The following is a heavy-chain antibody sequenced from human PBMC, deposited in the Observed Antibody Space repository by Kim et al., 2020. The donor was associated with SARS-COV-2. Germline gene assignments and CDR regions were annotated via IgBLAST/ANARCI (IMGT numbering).Heavy chain of an antibody. V-gene: IGHV3-23*03. CDR2: IYSGGSST. Sequence: GGSLRLSCAASGFTFSSYAMSWVRQAPGKGLEWVSVIYSGGSSTYYADSVKGRFTISRDNSKNTLYLQMNSLRAEDTAVYYCAKVTYYYDSSGYAGVWGQGTTVTVSS. D-gene: IGHD3-22*01. CDR3: AKVTYYYDSSGYAGV. J-gene: IGHJ6*02. CDR1: GFTFSSYA.